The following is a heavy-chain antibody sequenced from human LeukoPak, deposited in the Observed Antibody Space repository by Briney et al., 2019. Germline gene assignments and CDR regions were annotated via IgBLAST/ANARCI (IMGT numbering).Heavy chain of an antibody. CDR1: GFTFDDYT. J-gene: IGHJ6*02. V-gene: IGHV3-43*01. CDR3: AKDKDEGRDSSSWTNYYYYSMDV. CDR2: ISWDGGST. D-gene: IGHD6-13*01. Sequence: GGSLRLSCAASGFTFDDYTMHWVRQAPGKGLEWVSLISWDGGSTYYADSVKGRFTISRDNSKNSLYLQMNSLRTEDTALYYCAKDKDEGRDSSSWTNYYYYSMDVWGQGTTVTVSS.